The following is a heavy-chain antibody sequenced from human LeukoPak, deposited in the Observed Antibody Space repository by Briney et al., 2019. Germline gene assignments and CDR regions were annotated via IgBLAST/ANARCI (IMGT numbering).Heavy chain of an antibody. D-gene: IGHD2-2*01. CDR1: GFTFSSYS. J-gene: IGHJ4*02. CDR2: ISSSSSYI. CDR3: ARVDIVVVAAAYFDY. Sequence: GGSLRLSCAASGFTFSSYSMNWVRQAPGKGLEWVSSISSSSSYIYYADSVKGRFTISRDNAKNSLYLQMNSLRAEDTAVYYCARVDIVVVAAAYFDYWGQGTLVTVSS. V-gene: IGHV3-21*01.